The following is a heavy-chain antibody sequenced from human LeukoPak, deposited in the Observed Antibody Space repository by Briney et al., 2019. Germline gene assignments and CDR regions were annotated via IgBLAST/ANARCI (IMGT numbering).Heavy chain of an antibody. J-gene: IGHJ5*02. Sequence: ETLSLTCTVSGGSISSYYWSWIRQPPGKGLEWVSAISGSGGSTYYADSVKGRFTISRDNSKNTLYLQMNSLRAEDTAVYYCAKIPDFWSGYKGNWFDPWGQGTLVTVSS. CDR3: AKIPDFWSGYKGNWFDP. D-gene: IGHD3-3*01. V-gene: IGHV3-23*01. CDR2: ISGSGGST. CDR1: GGSISSYY.